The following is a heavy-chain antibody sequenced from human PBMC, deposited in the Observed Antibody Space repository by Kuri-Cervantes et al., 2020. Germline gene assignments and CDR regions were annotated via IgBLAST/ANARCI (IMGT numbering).Heavy chain of an antibody. CDR3: ARGHDSSGSYDY. Sequence: SVKVSCKASGYTFTYRYLHWVRQAPGQALEWMGWITPFNGNTNYAQKFQGRVTITTDESTSTAYMELSSLRSEDTAVYYCARGHDSSGSYDYWGQGTLVTVSS. J-gene: IGHJ4*02. CDR1: GYTFTYRY. D-gene: IGHD3-22*01. CDR2: ITPFNGNT. V-gene: IGHV1-45*02.